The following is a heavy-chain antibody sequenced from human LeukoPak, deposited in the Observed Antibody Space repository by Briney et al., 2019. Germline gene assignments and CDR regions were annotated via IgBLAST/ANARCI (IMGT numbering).Heavy chain of an antibody. J-gene: IGHJ5*02. Sequence: TSETLSLTCTVSGASISSYYWSWIRQPAGKGLEWIGRIYVSGSTTYNPSLESRVTMSLDTSKNQISLKVSSVTAADTAVYYWARDSGTTGEVKFDPWGQGTLVTVSS. CDR1: GASISSYY. CDR3: ARDSGTTGEVKFDP. V-gene: IGHV4-4*07. D-gene: IGHD1-7*01. CDR2: IYVSGST.